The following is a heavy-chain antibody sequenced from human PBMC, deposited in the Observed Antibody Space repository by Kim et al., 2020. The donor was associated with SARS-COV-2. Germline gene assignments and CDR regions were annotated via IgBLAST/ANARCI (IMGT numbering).Heavy chain of an antibody. CDR1: GGSISSSSYY. Sequence: SETLSLTCTVSGGSISSSSYYWGWIRQPPGKGLEWIGSIYYSGSTYYNPSLKSRVTISVDTSKNQFSLKMSSVTAADTAVYYCARDGLLWFGELLSYYYYGMDVWGKGTTITVSS. CDR3: ARDGLLWFGELLSYYYYGMDV. D-gene: IGHD3-10*01. CDR2: IYYSGST. J-gene: IGHJ6*04. V-gene: IGHV4-39*07.